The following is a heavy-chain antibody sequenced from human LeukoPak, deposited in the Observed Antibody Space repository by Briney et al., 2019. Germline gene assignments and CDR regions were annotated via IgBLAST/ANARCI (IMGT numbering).Heavy chain of an antibody. J-gene: IGHJ4*02. CDR3: AKDRRPIDYVWGSYRRYGVHY. Sequence: GGSLRLSCAASGFTFSSYAMSWVRQAPGKGLEWVSAISGSGGSTYYADSVKGRFTISRDNSKNTLYLQMNSLRAEDTAVYYCAKDRRPIDYVWGSYRRYGVHYWGQETLVTVSS. V-gene: IGHV3-23*01. CDR1: GFTFSSYA. D-gene: IGHD3-16*02. CDR2: ISGSGGST.